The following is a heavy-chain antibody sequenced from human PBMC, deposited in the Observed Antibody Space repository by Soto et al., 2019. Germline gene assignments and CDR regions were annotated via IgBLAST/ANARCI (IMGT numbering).Heavy chain of an antibody. CDR1: GFTFSSYG. V-gene: IGHV3-30*18. Sequence: GGSLRLSCAASGFTFSSYGMHWVRQAPGKGLEWVAVISYDGSNKYYADSVKGRFTISRDNSKNTLYLQMNSLRAEDTAVYYCAKTPLYYYDSSGYNLLIDYWGQGTLVTVSS. CDR3: AKTPLYYYDSSGYNLLIDY. J-gene: IGHJ4*02. CDR2: ISYDGSNK. D-gene: IGHD3-22*01.